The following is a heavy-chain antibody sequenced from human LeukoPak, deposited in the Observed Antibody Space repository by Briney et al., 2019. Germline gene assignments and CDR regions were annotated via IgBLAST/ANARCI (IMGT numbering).Heavy chain of an antibody. J-gene: IGHJ5*01. Sequence: GASVKVSCKASGYTFTSYAMHWVRQAPGQRLEWMGWINAGNGNTKYSRKFQGRVTITRDTSASTAYMELSSLRSEDTAVYYCARDLPFYGDLLMNWFDPWGQGTLVTVSS. CDR1: GYTFTSYA. V-gene: IGHV1-3*01. CDR2: INAGNGNT. CDR3: ARDLPFYGDLLMNWFDP. D-gene: IGHD4-17*01.